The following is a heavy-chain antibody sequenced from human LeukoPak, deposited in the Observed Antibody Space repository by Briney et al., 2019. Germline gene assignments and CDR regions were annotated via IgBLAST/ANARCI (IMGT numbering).Heavy chain of an antibody. D-gene: IGHD6-19*01. CDR2: ISRNGRNT. Sequence: GGSLRLSCAASGFTLSSYSMHWVRQAPGKGLEFVSAISRNGRNTYYGNSVKGRFTISRDISKNTLHLQMGSLRPEDMAVYYCARVDSGSACASWGQGILVTVSS. CDR3: ARVDSGSACAS. CDR1: GFTLSSYS. V-gene: IGHV3-64*01. J-gene: IGHJ1*01.